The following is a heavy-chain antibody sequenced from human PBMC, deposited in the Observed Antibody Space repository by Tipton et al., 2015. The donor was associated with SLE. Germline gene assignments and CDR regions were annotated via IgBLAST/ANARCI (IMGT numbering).Heavy chain of an antibody. CDR2: IYHSGST. J-gene: IGHJ3*02. Sequence: TLSLTCAVSGYSISSGYYWGWIRQPPGKGLEWIGSIYHSGSTYYNPSLKSRVTISVDTSKNQFSLKLSRLRSDDTAVYYCARDPTITDAFDIWGQGTMVTVSS. CDR1: GYSISSGYY. D-gene: IGHD3-9*01. CDR3: ARDPTITDAFDI. V-gene: IGHV4-38-2*02.